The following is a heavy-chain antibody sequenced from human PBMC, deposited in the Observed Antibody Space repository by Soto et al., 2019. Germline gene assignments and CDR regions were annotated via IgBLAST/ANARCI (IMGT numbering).Heavy chain of an antibody. CDR1: GGTFSSYA. Sequence: QVQLVQSGAEVKKPGSSVKVSCKASGGTFSSYAISWVRQAPGQGLEWMGGIIPSFGTANYAQKFQGRVTITADESTSTAYMELSSLRSEDTAVYYCARAYCSSTSCYTFGWTYYGMDVWGQGTTVTVSS. CDR2: IIPSFGTA. J-gene: IGHJ6*02. D-gene: IGHD2-2*02. V-gene: IGHV1-69*01. CDR3: ARAYCSSTSCYTFGWTYYGMDV.